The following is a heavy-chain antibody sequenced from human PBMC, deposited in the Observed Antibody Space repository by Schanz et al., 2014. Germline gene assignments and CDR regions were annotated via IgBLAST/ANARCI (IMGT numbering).Heavy chain of an antibody. D-gene: IGHD4-17*01. Sequence: QVQLQESGPGLLKPSETLSLTCTVSGGSIRSYFWSWIRQPPGKGLEWIGYIYYSGSSDYNPSLKRRVTISVDTSKSQFSLKLSSVTAADTAVYYCARDRGHGDLPGDIWGQGTMVTVSS. CDR1: GGSIRSYF. V-gene: IGHV4-59*01. CDR3: ARDRGHGDLPGDI. CDR2: IYYSGSS. J-gene: IGHJ3*02.